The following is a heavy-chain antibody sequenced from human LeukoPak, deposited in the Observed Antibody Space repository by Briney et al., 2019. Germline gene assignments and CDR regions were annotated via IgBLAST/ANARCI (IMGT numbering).Heavy chain of an antibody. CDR3: VGGSYTPPIDY. CDR1: GFTFSDYY. V-gene: IGHV3-11*04. D-gene: IGHD1-26*01. J-gene: IGHJ4*02. Sequence: GGSLRLSCATSGFTFSDYYMSWIRQAPGKGLEWVSYISSSGSTIYYADSVKGRFTISRDNAKNSLYLQMNSLRAEDTAVYYCVGGSYTPPIDYWGQGTLVTVSS. CDR2: ISSSGSTI.